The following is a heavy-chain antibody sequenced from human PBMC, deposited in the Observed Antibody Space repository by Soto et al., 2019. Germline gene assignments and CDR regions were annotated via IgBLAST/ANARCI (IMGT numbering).Heavy chain of an antibody. D-gene: IGHD5-12*01. Sequence: GASVMVSCKASGYTFTSYYMHWVRHAPGQGLEWKGIINPSGGSTSYAQKFQGRVTMTRDTSTSTVYMELSSLRSEDTAVFYCARLEGSPSGYVEYYYYMDVWGKGTTVTVS. CDR1: GYTFTSYY. CDR3: ARLEGSPSGYVEYYYYMDV. J-gene: IGHJ6*03. CDR2: INPSGGST. V-gene: IGHV1-46*01.